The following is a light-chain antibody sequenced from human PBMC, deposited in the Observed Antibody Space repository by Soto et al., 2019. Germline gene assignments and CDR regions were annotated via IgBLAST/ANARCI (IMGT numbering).Light chain of an antibody. CDR3: SSYTSSSTRV. V-gene: IGLV2-14*01. J-gene: IGLJ2*01. CDR2: EVN. Sequence: QSALTQPASVSGSPGQSITISCTGTSSDVGGYNYVSWYQQHPGKAPKLMIYEVNNRPSGVSNRFSGSKSGNTASLTISGLQAEDEADYYCSSYTSSSTRVFGGGTKPPS. CDR1: SSDVGGYNY.